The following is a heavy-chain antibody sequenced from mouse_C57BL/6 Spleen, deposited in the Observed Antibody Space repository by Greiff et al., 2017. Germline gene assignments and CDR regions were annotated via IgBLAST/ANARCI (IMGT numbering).Heavy chain of an antibody. CDR3: ARGGLGNSNWAMDY. V-gene: IGHV2-9-1*01. J-gene: IGHJ4*01. CDR1: GFSLTSYA. Sequence: VKLVESGPGLVAPSQSLSITCTVSGFSLTSYAISWVRQPPGKGLEWLGVIWTGGGTNYNSALKSRLSISKDKSKSLVFLKMNSLQTDDTARYYCARGGLGNSNWAMDYWGQGTSVTVSS. D-gene: IGHD2-5*01. CDR2: IWTGGGT.